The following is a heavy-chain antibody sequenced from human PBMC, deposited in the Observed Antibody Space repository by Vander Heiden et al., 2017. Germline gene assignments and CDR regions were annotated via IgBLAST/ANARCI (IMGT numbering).Heavy chain of an antibody. J-gene: IGHJ4*02. CDR1: GIIFTTAW. D-gene: IGHD3-10*01. V-gene: IGHV3-15*01. CDR3: TTTVIVGEFDY. CDR2: IKSKTDGETT. Sequence: EVQLVESGGGLVQPGGSLRLSCAASGIIFTTAWMTWVRQAPGKGLEWVGRIKSKTDGETTDYAAPVKGRFTISRDDSKNIVYLQMNSLKIEDTAMYYCTTTVIVGEFDYWGQGTLVTVSS.